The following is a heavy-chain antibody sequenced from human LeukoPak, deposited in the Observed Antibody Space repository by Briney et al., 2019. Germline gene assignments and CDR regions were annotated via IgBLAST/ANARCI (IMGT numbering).Heavy chain of an antibody. CDR2: INPSGGST. CDR3: ARSLIVVVIMGFDY. Sequence: GASVTVSCKASGYTFTSYYMHWVRQAPGQGLEWMGIINPSGGSTSYAQKFQGRVTMTRDTSTSTVYMELSSLRSEDTAVYYCARSLIVVVIMGFDYWAREPWSPSPQ. V-gene: IGHV1-46*01. D-gene: IGHD3-22*01. CDR1: GYTFTSYY. J-gene: IGHJ4*02.